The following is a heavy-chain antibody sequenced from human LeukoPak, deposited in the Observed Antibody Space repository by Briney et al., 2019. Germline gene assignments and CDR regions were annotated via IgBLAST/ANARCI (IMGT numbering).Heavy chain of an antibody. D-gene: IGHD5-12*01. J-gene: IGHJ5*02. V-gene: IGHV4-31*03. CDR3: ARDDSGYGGTRFDP. CDR1: GGSISSGGYY. Sequence: SQTLSLTCTVSGGSISSGGYYWSWIRQHPGKGLEWIGYIYYSESTYYNPSLKSRVTISVDTSKSQSSLKLSSVTAADTAVYYCARDDSGYGGTRFDPWGQGTLVTVSS. CDR2: IYYSEST.